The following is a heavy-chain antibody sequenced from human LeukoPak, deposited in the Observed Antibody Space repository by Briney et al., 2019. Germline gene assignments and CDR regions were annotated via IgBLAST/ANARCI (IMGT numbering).Heavy chain of an antibody. Sequence: PRGSLRLSCTASGFTFGDYAMSWVRQAPGKGLEWVGFIRSKAYGGTTEYAASVKGRFTISRDDSKSIAYLQMNSLKTEDTAVYYCTREYAQGGFDYWGQGTLVTVSS. J-gene: IGHJ4*02. D-gene: IGHD2-2*01. CDR1: GFTFGDYA. CDR2: IRSKAYGGTT. CDR3: TREYAQGGFDY. V-gene: IGHV3-49*04.